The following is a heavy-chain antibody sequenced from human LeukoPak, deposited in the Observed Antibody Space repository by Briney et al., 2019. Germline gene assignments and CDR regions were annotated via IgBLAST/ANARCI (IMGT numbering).Heavy chain of an antibody. J-gene: IGHJ3*02. CDR3: ARGPPVGYCSSTSCRDPKRSASDI. CDR2: INHSGST. V-gene: IGHV4-34*01. CDR1: GGSFSGYY. Sequence: SETLSLTCAVYGGSFSGYYWSWIRQPPGKGLEWIGEINHSGSTNYNPSLKSRVTISVDTSKNQFSLKLSSVTAADTAVYYCARGPPVGYCSSTSCRDPKRSASDIWGQGTMVTVSS. D-gene: IGHD2-2*01.